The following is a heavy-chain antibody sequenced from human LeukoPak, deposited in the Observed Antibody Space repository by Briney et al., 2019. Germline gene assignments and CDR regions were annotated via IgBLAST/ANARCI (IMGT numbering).Heavy chain of an antibody. V-gene: IGHV3-30-3*01. CDR2: ISYDGSNK. D-gene: IGHD3-22*01. CDR1: GFTFSSYA. Sequence: QSGGSLRLSCAASGFTFSSYAMHWVRQAPGKGLEWVAVISYDGSNKYYADSVKGRFTISRDNSKNTLYLQMNSLRAEDTAVYYCAKEAYYYDSSGYFECPNYWGQGTLVTVSS. CDR3: AKEAYYYDSSGYFECPNY. J-gene: IGHJ4*02.